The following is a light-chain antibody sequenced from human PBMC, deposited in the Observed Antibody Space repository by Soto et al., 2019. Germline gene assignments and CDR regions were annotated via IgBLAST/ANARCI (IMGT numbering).Light chain of an antibody. CDR3: CSYASGSTYV. J-gene: IGLJ1*01. CDR1: SSDVGSYNL. CDR2: GDT. V-gene: IGLV2-23*01. Sequence: QSALTQPASVSGSPGQSITISCTGTSSDVGSYNLVSWFQQYPGKAPKIMIYGDTKRPSGVSNRFSGSKSGNTASLTISGLQADDEADYYCCSYASGSTYVFGTGTKLTVL.